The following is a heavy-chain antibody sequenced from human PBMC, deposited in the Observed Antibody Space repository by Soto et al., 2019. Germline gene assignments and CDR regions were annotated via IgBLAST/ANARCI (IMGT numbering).Heavy chain of an antibody. Sequence: EVQLLESGGGLVQPGGSLRLSCAASGFTFSSDAMSWVRQAPGKGLEWVSAISGSGGSTYYADSVKGRFTISRDNSKNTLYLQMNSLRAEGTAVYYCAKVNGYSSGWFDYWGQGTLVTVSS. CDR2: ISGSGGST. D-gene: IGHD6-19*01. CDR1: GFTFSSDA. V-gene: IGHV3-23*01. J-gene: IGHJ4*02. CDR3: AKVNGYSSGWFDY.